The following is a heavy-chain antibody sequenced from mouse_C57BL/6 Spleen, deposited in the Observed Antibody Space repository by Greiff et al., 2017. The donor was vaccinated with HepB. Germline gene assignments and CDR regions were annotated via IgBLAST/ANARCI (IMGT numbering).Heavy chain of an antibody. J-gene: IGHJ1*03. V-gene: IGHV3-6*01. CDR2: ISYDGSN. CDR1: GYSITSGYY. CDR3: ARANRYGSSYDWYFDV. D-gene: IGHD1-1*01. Sequence: EVHLVESGPGLVKPSQSLSLTCSVTGYSITSGYYWNWIRQFPGNKLEWMGYISYDGSNNYNPSLKNRISITRDTSKNQFFLKLNSVTTEDTATYYCARANRYGSSYDWYFDVWGTGTTVTVSS.